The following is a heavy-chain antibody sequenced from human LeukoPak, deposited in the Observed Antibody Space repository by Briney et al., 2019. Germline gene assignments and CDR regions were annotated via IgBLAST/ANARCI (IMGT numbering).Heavy chain of an antibody. D-gene: IGHD3-22*01. Sequence: SETLSLTCAVYGGSFSGYYWSWIRQPPGKGLEWIGEINHSGSTYYNPSLKSRVTMSIDTSKNQFSLKLSSVTAADTAVYYCARDTAGYDSRRSYYYYGMDVWGQGTTVTVSS. CDR1: GGSFSGYY. V-gene: IGHV4-34*01. CDR2: INHSGST. J-gene: IGHJ6*02. CDR3: ARDTAGYDSRRSYYYYGMDV.